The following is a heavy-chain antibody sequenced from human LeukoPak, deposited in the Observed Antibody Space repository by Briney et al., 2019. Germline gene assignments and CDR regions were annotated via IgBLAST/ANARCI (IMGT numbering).Heavy chain of an antibody. CDR2: INRKTDGGTT. J-gene: IGHJ4*02. D-gene: IGHD6-19*01. V-gene: IGHV3-15*01. Sequence: GGSLRLSRAVSVFPHSKVWMSCGRRPPAKGLEWVGRINRKTDGGTTDYAAPVKGRFTISRDDSKTTLYLQMNSLKTEDTAVYYCTTRRVAVATYFDYWGQGTLVTVSS. CDR3: TTRRVAVATYFDY. CDR1: VFPHSKVW.